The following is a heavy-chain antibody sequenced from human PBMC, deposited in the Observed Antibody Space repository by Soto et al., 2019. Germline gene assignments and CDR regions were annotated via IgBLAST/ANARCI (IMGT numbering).Heavy chain of an antibody. Sequence: ASVKVSCKASGYTFSSYGISWVRQAPGQGLEWMGWISAYNGNTNYAQKLQGRVTMTTDTSTSTPYMELRSLRSDDTAVYYCAGGVLAGAGYSGMDVWGEGTRSTVP. D-gene: IGHD6-13*01. CDR2: ISAYNGNT. J-gene: IGHJ6*02. CDR3: AGGVLAGAGYSGMDV. CDR1: GYTFSSYG. V-gene: IGHV1-18*01.